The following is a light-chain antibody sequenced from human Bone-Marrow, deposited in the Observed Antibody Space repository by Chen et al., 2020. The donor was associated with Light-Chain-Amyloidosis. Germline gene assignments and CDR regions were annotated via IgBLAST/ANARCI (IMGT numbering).Light chain of an antibody. Sequence: SYVLTQPSSVSVAPGQTATIACGGNNIGSTSVHLYQQTPGPAPLLFVYADSDRTSGFPERLSGAKAGNAATLTVRRVEAGDEADYYWRVGGRSSDRPVFGGGTKLTVL. CDR1: NIGSTS. CDR3: RVGGRSSDRPV. CDR2: ADS. V-gene: IGLV3-21*02. J-gene: IGLJ3*02.